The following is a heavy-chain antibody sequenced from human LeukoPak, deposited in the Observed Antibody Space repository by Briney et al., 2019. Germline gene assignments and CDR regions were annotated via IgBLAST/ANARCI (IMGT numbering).Heavy chain of an antibody. Sequence: GGSLRLSCAASGFTLSSYMMTWVRQAPGKGLEWVSTISSNGVATYYADSVKGRFTISRDNSKDTLYLQMSSLRAEDTAVYYCARYCSGSICYSGVDYWGQGTLVPVSS. D-gene: IGHD2-15*01. CDR3: ARYCSGSICYSGVDY. CDR2: ISSNGVAT. J-gene: IGHJ4*02. CDR1: GFTLSSYM. V-gene: IGHV3-23*01.